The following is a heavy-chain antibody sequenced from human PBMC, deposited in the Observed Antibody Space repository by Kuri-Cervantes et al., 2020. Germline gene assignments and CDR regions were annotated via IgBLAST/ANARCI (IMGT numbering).Heavy chain of an antibody. CDR2: ISYDGSNK. CDR1: GFTFSSYG. CDR3: AKRLGYYDFWSGYSDRYYYYGMDV. V-gene: IGHV3-30*18. D-gene: IGHD3-3*01. Sequence: GGSLRLSCAASGFTFSSYGMHWARQAPGKGLEWVAVISYDGSNKYYADSVKGRFTISRDNSKNTLYLQMNSLRAEDTAVYYCAKRLGYYDFWSGYSDRYYYYGMDVWGQGTTVTVSS. J-gene: IGHJ6*02.